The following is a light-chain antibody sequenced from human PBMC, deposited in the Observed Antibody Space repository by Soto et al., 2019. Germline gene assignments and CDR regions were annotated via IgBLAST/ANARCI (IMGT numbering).Light chain of an antibody. V-gene: IGLV4-69*01. CDR1: SGHSSYT. CDR2: LNSDGSH. J-gene: IGLJ2*01. Sequence: QLVLTQSPSASASLGASVKLTCTLSSGHSSYTIAWHQQQPEKGPRYLMKLNSDGSHSKGDGIPDRFSGSSSGAERYLTISSLPSEDEADYYCQTGGTGIVVFGGGTKLTVL. CDR3: QTGGTGIVV.